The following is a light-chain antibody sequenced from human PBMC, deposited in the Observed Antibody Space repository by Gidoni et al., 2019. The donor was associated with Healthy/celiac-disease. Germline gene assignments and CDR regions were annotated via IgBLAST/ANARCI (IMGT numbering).Light chain of an antibody. CDR2: AAS. CDR3: QEVNSYPLT. CDR1: QGISSY. V-gene: IGKV1-9*01. J-gene: IGKJ4*01. Sequence: DIQFTQSPSFLSASVGERVTITCRASQGISSYLAWYQQKPGKAPNLLIYAASTLQSGVPSRFSGSGSGTEFTLTISSLQPEDFGSYYCQEVNSYPLTFGGGTKVESK.